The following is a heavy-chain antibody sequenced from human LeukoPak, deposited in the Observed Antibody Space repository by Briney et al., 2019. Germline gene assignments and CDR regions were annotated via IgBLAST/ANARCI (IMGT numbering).Heavy chain of an antibody. D-gene: IGHD4-11*01. CDR2: IYYSGST. Sequence: SETLSLTCIVSGGSISSSSYYWGWIRQPPGKGLEWIGSIYYSGSTYYNPSPKSRVTISVDTSKNQFSLKLSSVTAADTAVYYCARGSSNGLGNYYYYYYYMDVWGKGTTVTVSS. CDR1: GGSISSSSYY. CDR3: ARGSSNGLGNYYYYYYYMDV. J-gene: IGHJ6*03. V-gene: IGHV4-39*07.